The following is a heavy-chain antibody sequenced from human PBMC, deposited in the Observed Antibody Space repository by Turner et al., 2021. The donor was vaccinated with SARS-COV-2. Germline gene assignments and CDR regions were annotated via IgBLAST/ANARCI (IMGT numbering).Heavy chain of an antibody. D-gene: IGHD3-22*01. J-gene: IGHJ3*02. Sequence: QVQLVESGGGVVQPGRSLRLCCAASGITFSSHGMHWVRQAPGKGLEWVAVIWNDGSQKYYADSVKGRFTISRDNSKNMVYLQMNSLRAEDTAVYYCARLDDSGHWGAFDIWGQGTMVTVSS. CDR3: ARLDDSGHWGAFDI. CDR1: GITFSSHG. V-gene: IGHV3-33*01. CDR2: IWNDGSQK.